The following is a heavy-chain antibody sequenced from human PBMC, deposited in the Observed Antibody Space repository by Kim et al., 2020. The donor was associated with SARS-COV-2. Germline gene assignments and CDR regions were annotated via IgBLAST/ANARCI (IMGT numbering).Heavy chain of an antibody. Sequence: GNTKYSEKFQGRVTLTRDTSASTAYMALSSLRSEDTAVYYCARDQGVGDYWGQGALVTVSS. D-gene: IGHD1-26*01. CDR2: GNT. CDR3: ARDQGVGDY. J-gene: IGHJ4*02. V-gene: IGHV1-3*01.